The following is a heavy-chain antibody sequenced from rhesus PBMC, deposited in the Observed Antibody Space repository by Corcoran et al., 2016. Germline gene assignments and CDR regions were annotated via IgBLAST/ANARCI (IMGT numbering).Heavy chain of an antibody. J-gene: IGHJ4*01. CDR3: ARQYSGYPEAYDY. CDR2: ISGSGGST. V-gene: IGHV4-173*01. Sequence: QLQLQESGPGLVKPSETLSLTCAVSGGSISSNYWSWIRQPPGKGLEWIGRISGSGGSTDYHPSLKSRVTISTDTAKNQFSMKLSSVTAADTAVYYCARQYSGYPEAYDYWGQGVLVTVSS. CDR1: GGSISSNY. D-gene: IGHD5-24*01.